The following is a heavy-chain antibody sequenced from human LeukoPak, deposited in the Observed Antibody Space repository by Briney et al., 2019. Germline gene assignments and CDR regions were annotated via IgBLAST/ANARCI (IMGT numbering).Heavy chain of an antibody. V-gene: IGHV1-46*01. Sequence: GASVKVSCKASGGTFSSYAISWVRQAPGQGLEWMGIINPSGGSTSYAQKFQGRVTMTRDTSTSTVYMELSSLRSEDTAVYYCARGGYYYDSSGYYYFDYWGQGTLVTVSS. CDR2: INPSGGST. CDR3: ARGGYYYDSSGYYYFDY. J-gene: IGHJ4*02. CDR1: GGTFSSYA. D-gene: IGHD3-22*01.